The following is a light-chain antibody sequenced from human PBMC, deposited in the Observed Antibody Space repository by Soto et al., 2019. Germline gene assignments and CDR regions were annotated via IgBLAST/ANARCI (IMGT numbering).Light chain of an antibody. Sequence: QSALTQPASVSGSPGQSITISCTGTSSDVGGSNHVSRYQQHPGKAPKLMIFDVNSRPSGVSNRFSGSKSGNTASLSISGLQAEDEAEYYCSSYATSSTLVLFGGGTKLTVL. J-gene: IGLJ3*02. V-gene: IGLV2-14*01. CDR1: SSDVGGSNH. CDR3: SSYATSSTLVL. CDR2: DVN.